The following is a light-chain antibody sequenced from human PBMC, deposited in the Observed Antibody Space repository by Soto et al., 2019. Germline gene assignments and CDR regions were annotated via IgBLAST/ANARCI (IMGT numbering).Light chain of an antibody. J-gene: IGKJ2*01. CDR1: QIVSTTY. V-gene: IGKV3-20*01. CDR3: QQYGSSPMYT. Sequence: EIVLTQSPGTLSLSPGERATLSCRASQIVSTTYLAWYQQKPGQAPRLLIYGSSSRAPGIPDRFSGSGSGTDFTLTIIRLEPEDFAVYYCQQYGSSPMYTFGQGTKLEI. CDR2: GSS.